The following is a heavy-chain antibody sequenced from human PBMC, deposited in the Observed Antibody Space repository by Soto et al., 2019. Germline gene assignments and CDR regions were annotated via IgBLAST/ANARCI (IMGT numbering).Heavy chain of an antibody. Sequence: QVQLVESGGGVVQPGKSLRLSCVGSGFTFSSYGMHWVRQAPGKGLEWVAVISYDGSNKYYGDSVKGRVTIYRENSRNTQDMQMNSRRAEDTAVYFCAKALGELSPESFDYWGQGTLVTVSS. J-gene: IGHJ4*02. CDR3: AKALGELSPESFDY. D-gene: IGHD3-16*02. V-gene: IGHV3-30*18. CDR1: GFTFSSYG. CDR2: ISYDGSNK.